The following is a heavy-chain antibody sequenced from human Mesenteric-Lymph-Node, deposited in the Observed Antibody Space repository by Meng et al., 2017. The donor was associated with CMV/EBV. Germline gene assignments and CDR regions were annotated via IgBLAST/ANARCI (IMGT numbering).Heavy chain of an antibody. Sequence: SETLSLTCSVSNASISDYYWSWIRQPPGKGLEWIGYIYYSGSTNYNPSLKSRVTISVDTSKNQFSLKLSSVTAAATAVYYCARGYSSGFVAGWGQGTMVTVSS. D-gene: IGHD6-19*01. CDR1: NASISDYY. CDR3: ARGYSSGFVAG. CDR2: IYYSGST. J-gene: IGHJ3*01. V-gene: IGHV4-59*01.